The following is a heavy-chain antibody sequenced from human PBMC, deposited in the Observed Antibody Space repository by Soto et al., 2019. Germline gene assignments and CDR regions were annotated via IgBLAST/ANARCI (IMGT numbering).Heavy chain of an antibody. CDR2: IHHRGST. Sequence: SETLSLTCSVSGGSITSHYCSWFRQPPGKGLEWIGYIHHRGSTSYNTSHKNRDTMSVDTSKNHISMKVNSVTAADTALYYCARQGFGQLHGLVDVWGPGTTVT. D-gene: IGHD3-10*01. V-gene: IGHV4-59*08. J-gene: IGHJ6*02. CDR1: GGSITSHY. CDR3: ARQGFGQLHGLVDV.